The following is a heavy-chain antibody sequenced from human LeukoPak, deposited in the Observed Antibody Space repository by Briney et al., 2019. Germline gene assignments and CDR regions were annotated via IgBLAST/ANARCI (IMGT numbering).Heavy chain of an antibody. CDR1: VASTTIRSYY. Sequence: SETLSPTCIVLVASTTIRSYYWGWIRKPPGKGLEWIGSIYYSGSTYYNPSLKSRVTISVDTSKNQFSLKLSSVTAADTAVYYCARGSRQQLAFDYWGQGTLVTVSS. J-gene: IGHJ4*02. CDR2: IYYSGST. D-gene: IGHD6-13*01. CDR3: ARGSRQQLAFDY. V-gene: IGHV4-39*01.